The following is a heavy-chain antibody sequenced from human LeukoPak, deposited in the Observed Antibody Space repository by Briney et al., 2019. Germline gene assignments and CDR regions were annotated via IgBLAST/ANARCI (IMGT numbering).Heavy chain of an antibody. V-gene: IGHV4-39*07. J-gene: IGHJ4*02. Sequence: SETLSLTCAVSGGSISSSSYYWGWIRQPPGKGLEWIGSIYYSGSTYYNPSLKSRVTISVDTSKNQFSLKLSSVTAADTAVYYCARERSIAVAGIRTNYFDYWGQGTLVTVSS. CDR2: IYYSGST. CDR1: GGSISSSSYY. CDR3: ARERSIAVAGIRTNYFDY. D-gene: IGHD6-19*01.